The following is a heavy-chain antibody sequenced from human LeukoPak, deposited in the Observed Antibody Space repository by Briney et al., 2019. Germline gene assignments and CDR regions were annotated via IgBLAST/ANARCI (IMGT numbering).Heavy chain of an antibody. J-gene: IGHJ4*02. CDR1: GYTFITQD. V-gene: IGHV1-8*01. CDR3: VRTPPNWGFDY. CDR2: MSPNSGDT. Sequence: ASVNGSCKASGYTFITQDINWERQATRQGLEWLGWMSPNSGDTGYAQKFQGRVTMTSDSSISTAYMELSSLRSEDTAIYYCVRTPPNWGFDYWGQGTLVTVSS. D-gene: IGHD7-27*01.